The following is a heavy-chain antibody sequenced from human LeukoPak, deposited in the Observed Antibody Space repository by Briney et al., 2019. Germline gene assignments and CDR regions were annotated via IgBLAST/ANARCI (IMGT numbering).Heavy chain of an antibody. CDR2: ISAYSGNT. J-gene: IGHJ6*02. V-gene: IGHV1-18*01. CDR1: GYTFTSYG. D-gene: IGHD2-15*01. CDR3: ARPSGGSCYGCYYYGMDV. Sequence: GASVKVSCKASGYTFTSYGISWVRQAPGQGLEWMGWISAYSGNTNYAQKLQGRVTITTDTSTSTAYMELRSLRSDDTAVYYCARPSGGSCYGCYYYGMDVWGQGTTVTVSS.